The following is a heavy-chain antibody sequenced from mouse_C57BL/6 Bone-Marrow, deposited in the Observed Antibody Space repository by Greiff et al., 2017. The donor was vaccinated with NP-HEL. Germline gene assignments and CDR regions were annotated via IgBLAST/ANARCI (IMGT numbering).Heavy chain of an antibody. D-gene: IGHD1-1*01. V-gene: IGHV3-6*01. Sequence: EVQLQESGPGLVKPSQSLSLTCSVTGYSITSGYYWNWIRQFPGNKLEWMGYISYDGSNNYIPSLKNRISITRDTSKNQFFLKLNSVTTEDTATYYCARGYYGTPYGGAMDYWGQGTSVTVSS. CDR3: ARGYYGTPYGGAMDY. J-gene: IGHJ4*01. CDR2: ISYDGSN. CDR1: GYSITSGYY.